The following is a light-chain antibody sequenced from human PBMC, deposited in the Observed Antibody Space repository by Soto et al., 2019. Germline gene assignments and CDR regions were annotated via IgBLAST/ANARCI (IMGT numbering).Light chain of an antibody. CDR1: QSITTN. J-gene: IGKJ5*01. V-gene: IGKV3-11*01. CDR3: QQRRDWPIT. CDR2: DAS. Sequence: EIVLTQSPATLSLSPGERATFSCRASQSITTNLAWYQQKPGQAPRLLIYDASNRATGIPARFSGSGSGTDFTLTISSLEPEDFAVYYCQQRRDWPITFDQGTRLEI.